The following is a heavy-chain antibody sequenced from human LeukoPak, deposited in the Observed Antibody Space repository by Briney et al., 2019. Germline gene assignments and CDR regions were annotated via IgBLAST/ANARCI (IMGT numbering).Heavy chain of an antibody. CDR1: GGSISSYY. Sequence: SETLSLTCTVSGGSISSYYWSWIRQPPGKGLEWIGYIYYSGSTNYNPSLKSRVTISVDTSKNQLSLNLSSVTAADTAVYYCARLGLRYFDWLFDWGQGTLVTVSS. CDR3: ARLGLRYFDWLFD. D-gene: IGHD3-9*01. J-gene: IGHJ4*02. CDR2: IYYSGST. V-gene: IGHV4-59*12.